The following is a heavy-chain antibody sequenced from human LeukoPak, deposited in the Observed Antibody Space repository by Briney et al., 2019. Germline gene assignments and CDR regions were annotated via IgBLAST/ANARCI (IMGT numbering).Heavy chain of an antibody. J-gene: IGHJ3*02. V-gene: IGHV1-69*04. D-gene: IGHD3-3*01. CDR3: ARASYYDFWSDTLSAFDI. CDR1: GGTFSSYA. CDR2: IIPILGIA. Sequence: GASVKVSCKASGGTFSSYAISWVRQAPGQGLEWMGRIIPILGIANYAQKFQGRVTITADKSTSTAYMELSSLRSEDTAVYYCARASYYDFWSDTLSAFDIWGQGTMVTVSS.